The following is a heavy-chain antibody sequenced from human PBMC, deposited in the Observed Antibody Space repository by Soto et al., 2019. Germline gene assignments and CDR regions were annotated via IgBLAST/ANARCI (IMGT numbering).Heavy chain of an antibody. D-gene: IGHD5-18*01. Sequence: PGGSLRLSCASSVFTFSNAWMSWVRHSPGKWLEWVGRIKSKTDGGTTDYAAPVKGRFTISRDDSKNTLYLQMNSLKTEDTAVYYCTLYFGYSYGIEYWGQATLVHVSS. CDR3: TLYFGYSYGIEY. CDR2: IKSKTDGGTT. J-gene: IGHJ4*02. V-gene: IGHV3-15*01. CDR1: VFTFSNAW.